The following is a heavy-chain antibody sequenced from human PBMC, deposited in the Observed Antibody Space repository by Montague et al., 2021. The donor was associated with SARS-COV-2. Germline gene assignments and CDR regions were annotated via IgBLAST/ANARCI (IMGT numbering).Heavy chain of an antibody. D-gene: IGHD3-16*01. J-gene: IGHJ4*02. CDR3: ARGGEPYPFDY. CDR1: GDSISSGGYY. V-gene: IGHV4-31*03. CDR2: ISYTGIT. Sequence: TLSLTCSVSGDSISSGGYYWSWIRQLPEKGLEWIAFISYTGITYSNPSLESRVTMSVDTSKNHFSLNLRSVTAADTANYCARGGEPYPFDYWGQGTPVTVPS.